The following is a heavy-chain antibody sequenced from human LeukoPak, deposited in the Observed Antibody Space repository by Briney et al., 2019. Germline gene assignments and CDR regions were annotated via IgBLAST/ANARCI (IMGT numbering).Heavy chain of an antibody. Sequence: SVKVSCKTSGYTFTNYGISWVRQAPGLGLEWMGRIIPILGIANYAQKFQGRVTITADKSTSTAYMELSSLRSEDTAVYYCARVRGYYDSSGYYYLGRNWFDPWGQGTLVTVSS. V-gene: IGHV1-69*04. J-gene: IGHJ5*02. CDR1: GYTFTNYG. CDR3: ARVRGYYDSSGYYYLGRNWFDP. D-gene: IGHD3-22*01. CDR2: IIPILGIA.